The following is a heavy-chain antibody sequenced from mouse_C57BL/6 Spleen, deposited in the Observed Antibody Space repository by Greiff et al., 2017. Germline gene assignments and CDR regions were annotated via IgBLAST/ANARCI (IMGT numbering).Heavy chain of an antibody. Sequence: EVKLQESGPGLVKPSQSLSLTCSVTGYSITSGYYWNWIRQFPGNKLEWMGYISYDGSNNYNPSLKNRISITRDTSKNQFFLKLNSVTTEDTATXYCARSGDYIAYWGQGTLVTVSA. CDR3: ARSGDYIAY. CDR1: GYSITSGYY. CDR2: ISYDGSN. J-gene: IGHJ3*01. V-gene: IGHV3-6*01. D-gene: IGHD2-4*01.